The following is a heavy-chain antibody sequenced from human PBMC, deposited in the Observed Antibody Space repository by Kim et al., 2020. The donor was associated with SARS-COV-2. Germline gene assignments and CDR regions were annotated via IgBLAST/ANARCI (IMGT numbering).Heavy chain of an antibody. Sequence: GRFTISRDNSMNTLYLQMNSLRAEDTAVYYCASPIINPTHIVVVPAAQDYWGQGILVTVSS. D-gene: IGHD2-2*01. V-gene: IGHV3-30*03. J-gene: IGHJ4*02. CDR3: ASPIINPTHIVVVPAAQDY.